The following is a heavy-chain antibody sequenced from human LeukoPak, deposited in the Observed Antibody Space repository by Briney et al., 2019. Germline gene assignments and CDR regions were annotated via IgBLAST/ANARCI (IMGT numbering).Heavy chain of an antibody. D-gene: IGHD6-13*01. CDR2: INPNSGGT. J-gene: IGHJ6*03. CDR3: ARTTEAHSWRTRYYDYYMDV. CDR1: GYTFTGYY. V-gene: IGHV1-2*02. Sequence: ASVKVSCKASGYTFTGYYMHWVRQAPGQGLEWMGWINPNSGGTNYAQKFQGRVTMTRDTSISTAYMELSRLRSDDTAVYHCARTTEAHSWRTRYYDYYMDVWGKGTTVTVSS.